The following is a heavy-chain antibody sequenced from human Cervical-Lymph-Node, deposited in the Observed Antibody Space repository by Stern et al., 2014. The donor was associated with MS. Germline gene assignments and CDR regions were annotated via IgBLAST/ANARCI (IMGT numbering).Heavy chain of an antibody. D-gene: IGHD3-3*01. V-gene: IGHV1-18*01. J-gene: IGHJ6*02. CDR2: ISADNGDT. CDR3: ARDSLIRTFGVEEGMDV. CDR1: GYFFTSYG. Sequence: QVQLVQSGAEVKKPGASVKVSCKASGYFFTSYGISWVRQAPGQGLEWMGWISADNGDTNYAQNVQVRVTMTTDTSTNTAYMELSSLRSDYTALYYCARDSLIRTFGVEEGMDVWGQGTTVPVSS.